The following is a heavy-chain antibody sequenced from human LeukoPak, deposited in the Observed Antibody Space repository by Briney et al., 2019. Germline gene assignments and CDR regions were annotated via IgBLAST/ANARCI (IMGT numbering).Heavy chain of an antibody. Sequence: SETLSLTCAVYGGSFSGYYWSWIRQPPGKGLEWIGEINHSGSTNYNPSLKSRVTISVDTSKNQFSLKLSSVTAADTVVYYCARDRRGTYYYDSSGYPRYYYYYGMDVWGQGTTVTVSS. V-gene: IGHV4-34*01. CDR1: GGSFSGYY. CDR2: INHSGST. CDR3: ARDRRGTYYYDSSGYPRYYYYYGMDV. J-gene: IGHJ6*02. D-gene: IGHD3-22*01.